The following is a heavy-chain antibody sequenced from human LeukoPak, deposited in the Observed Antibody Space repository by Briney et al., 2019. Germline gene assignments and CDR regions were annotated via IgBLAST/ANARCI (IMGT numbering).Heavy chain of an antibody. Sequence: SETLSLTCTVSGGSISSVSYDWSWIRQPAGKGLEWIGRMYTSGSTNYNPSLKSRVTISVDTSKNQFSLKLSSVTAADTAVYYCARFDLLDAFDIWGQGTMVTVSS. D-gene: IGHD3-3*01. V-gene: IGHV4-61*02. CDR3: ARFDLLDAFDI. CDR1: GGSISSVSYD. J-gene: IGHJ3*02. CDR2: MYTSGST.